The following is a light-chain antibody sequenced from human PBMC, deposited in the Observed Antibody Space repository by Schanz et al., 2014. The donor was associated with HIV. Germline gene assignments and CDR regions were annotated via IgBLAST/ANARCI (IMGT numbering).Light chain of an antibody. CDR1: NSNIGNND. CDR3: AAWGASLDGWV. J-gene: IGLJ3*02. Sequence: QSVLTQPPSASGTPGQRVTISCSGSNSNIGNNDAYWYQQFPGTAPKLLIYGDSNRPSGVPARFSGSKSGTSASLAISGLQSADEADYYCAAWGASLDGWVFGGGTKLTVL. CDR2: GDS. V-gene: IGLV1-44*01.